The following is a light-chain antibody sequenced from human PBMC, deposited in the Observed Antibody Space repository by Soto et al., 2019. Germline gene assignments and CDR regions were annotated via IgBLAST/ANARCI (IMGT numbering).Light chain of an antibody. CDR3: QQRSDWPS. V-gene: IGKV3-11*01. J-gene: IGKJ5*01. Sequence: EIVLTQSPATLSLSPGESATLSCRASQSVSNYMTWYQQKPGQAPRLLIYDASKRATGIPARFSGSGSGTDFTLTISSLEPEDFAVYYCQQRSDWPSFGQGTRLEIK. CDR1: QSVSNY. CDR2: DAS.